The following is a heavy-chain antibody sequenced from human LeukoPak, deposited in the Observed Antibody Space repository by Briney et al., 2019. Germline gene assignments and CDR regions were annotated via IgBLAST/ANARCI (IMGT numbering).Heavy chain of an antibody. Sequence: ASVKVSCKASGNTFTAYYIHWVRQAPGQGLEWMGRIKPNSGGTDYAQNFRGRVTLTRVTSISTAYMDLTRLRSDDTAVYYCASDQAGSVNSFDPWGQGTLVTVSS. V-gene: IGHV1-2*06. CDR1: GNTFTAYY. J-gene: IGHJ5*02. CDR3: ASDQAGSVNSFDP. CDR2: IKPNSGGT.